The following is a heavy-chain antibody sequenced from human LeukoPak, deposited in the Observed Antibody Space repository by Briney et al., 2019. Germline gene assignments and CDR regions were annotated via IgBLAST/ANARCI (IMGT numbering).Heavy chain of an antibody. CDR2: IYSSGTT. CDR3: ARDQLYDHVGGYYYYYYMDV. D-gene: IGHD3-3*01. V-gene: IGHV4-4*08. J-gene: IGHJ6*03. Sequence: SETLSLTCTVSGGSISSYYWSWIRQPPGKGLEWIGYIYSSGTTNYNPSLKSRVTISVDTSKNQFSLKLSSVTAADTAVYYCARDQLYDHVGGYYYYYYMDVWGKGTTVTVSS. CDR1: GGSISSYY.